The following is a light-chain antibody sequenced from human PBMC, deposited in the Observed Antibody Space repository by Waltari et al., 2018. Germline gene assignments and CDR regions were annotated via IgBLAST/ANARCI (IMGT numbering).Light chain of an antibody. CDR2: GNS. CDR1: SSNLGAGYD. CDR3: QSYDISLSGYV. J-gene: IGLJ1*01. Sequence: QSVLTQPPSVSGAPGQRVTLSCPGSSSNLGAGYDVHWYQPLPGTAPKLLIHGNSNRPSGVPDRFSGSKSGTSASLAITGLQADDEADYYCQSYDISLSGYVFGTGTKVTVL. V-gene: IGLV1-40*01.